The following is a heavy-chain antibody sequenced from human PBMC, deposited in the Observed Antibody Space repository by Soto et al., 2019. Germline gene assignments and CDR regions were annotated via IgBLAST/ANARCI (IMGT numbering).Heavy chain of an antibody. CDR3: AKGLVVGATFFGMDV. J-gene: IGHJ6*02. CDR1: GFTFSSYG. D-gene: IGHD1-26*01. CDR2: ISYDGSNK. Sequence: GGSLRLSCAASGFTFSSYGMHWVRQAPGKGLEWVAVISYDGSNKYYADSVKGRFTISRDNSKNTLYLQMNSLRAEDTAVYYCAKGLVVGATFFGMDVWGQGTTVTVSS. V-gene: IGHV3-30*18.